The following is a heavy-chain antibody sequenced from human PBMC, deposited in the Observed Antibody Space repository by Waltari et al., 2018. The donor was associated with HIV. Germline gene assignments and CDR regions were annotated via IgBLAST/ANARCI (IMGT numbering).Heavy chain of an antibody. D-gene: IGHD2-2*02. CDR2: INHSGST. CDR1: GGSFSGYY. Sequence: QVQLQQWGAGLLKPSETLSLTCAVYGGSFSGYYWSWIRQPPGKGLEWIGEINHSGSTNDTPSLKGRVTISVDTSKNQFSLKLSSVTAADTAVYYCASSWDSCSSTSFYKSAKPRRNAFDIWGQGTMVTVSS. CDR3: ASSWDSCSSTSFYKSAKPRRNAFDI. V-gene: IGHV4-34*01. J-gene: IGHJ3*02.